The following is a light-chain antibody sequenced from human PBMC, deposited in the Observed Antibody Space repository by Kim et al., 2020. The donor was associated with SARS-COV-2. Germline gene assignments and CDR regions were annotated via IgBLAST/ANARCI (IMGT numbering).Light chain of an antibody. J-gene: IGLJ1*01. Sequence: GQSVPLSCTGTSSDVGAYNYVSWYQQHPGKAPKLIISEVSKRPSGVPDRFSGSKSGNTASLTVSGLQTDDEADYYCCSYAGINTYVFGTGTKVTVL. CDR1: SSDVGAYNY. CDR3: CSYAGINTYV. CDR2: EVS. V-gene: IGLV2-8*01.